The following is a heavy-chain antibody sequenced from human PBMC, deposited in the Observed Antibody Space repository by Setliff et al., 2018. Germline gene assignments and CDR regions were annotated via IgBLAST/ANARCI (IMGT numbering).Heavy chain of an antibody. D-gene: IGHD3-16*01. Sequence: SETLSLTCTVSGVSIRSYYWSWIRQSPGKGLEWIGDIYYTGSTNYNPSLTGRVTISADTSKNQISLKLSSVSAADTAVYYCARDRTAYTYGLDVWGQGTTVTVSS. J-gene: IGHJ6*02. CDR3: ARDRTAYTYGLDV. CDR2: IYYTGST. V-gene: IGHV4-4*08. CDR1: GVSIRSYY.